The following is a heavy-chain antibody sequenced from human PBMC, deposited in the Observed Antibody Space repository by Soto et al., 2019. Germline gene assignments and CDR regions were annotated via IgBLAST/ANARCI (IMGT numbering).Heavy chain of an antibody. D-gene: IGHD3-10*01. CDR3: ARDYGSGSLYYYYYYGMDV. CDR2: ISSSSSTI. Sequence: GGSLRLSCAASGFIFSSYSMNWVRQAPGKGLEWVSYISSSSSTIYYADSVKGRFTISRDNAKNSLYLQMNSLRDEDTAVYYCARDYGSGSLYYYYYYGMDVWGQGTTVTVSS. V-gene: IGHV3-48*02. J-gene: IGHJ6*02. CDR1: GFIFSSYS.